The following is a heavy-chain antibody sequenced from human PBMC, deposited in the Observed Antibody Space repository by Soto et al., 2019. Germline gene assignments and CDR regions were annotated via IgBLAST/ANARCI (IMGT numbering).Heavy chain of an antibody. Sequence: EVQLVGSGGGLVQPGESLRLSCAASGFTVGSKYMSWVRQAPGKGLEWVSLIQSGGSTYYAGSVKGRFTISRDNSENTLFLKIDSLGVEGTGVYYSAGYDGPCSGGSCDGVPMDVWGKGTTVTVSA. V-gene: IGHV3-66*01. CDR3: AGYDGPCSGGSCDGVPMDV. J-gene: IGHJ6*04. D-gene: IGHD2-15*01. CDR1: GFTVGSKY. CDR2: IQSGGST.